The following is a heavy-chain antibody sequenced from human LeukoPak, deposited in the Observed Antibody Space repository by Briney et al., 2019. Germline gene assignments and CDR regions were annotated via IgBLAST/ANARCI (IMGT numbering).Heavy chain of an antibody. J-gene: IGHJ6*03. V-gene: IGHV1-2*02. CDR1: GYTFTGYY. CDR3: ARSPVGTYYYYMDV. D-gene: IGHD6-13*01. CDR2: INPNSGGT. Sequence: ASVKVSCEASGYTFTGYYMHWVRQAPGQGLEWMGWINPNSGGTNYAQKFQGRVTMTRDTSISTAYMELSRLRSDDTAVYYCARSPVGTYYYYMDVWGKGTTVTVSS.